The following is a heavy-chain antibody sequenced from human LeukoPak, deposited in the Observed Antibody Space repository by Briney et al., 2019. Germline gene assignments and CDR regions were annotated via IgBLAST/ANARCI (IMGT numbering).Heavy chain of an antibody. Sequence: SETLSLTCAVSGGSISSSNWWSWVRQPPGKGLEWIGEIYHSGSTNYNPSLKSRVTISVDKSNNQFSLKLSSVTAADTAVYYCARELAAAGYRKFDYWGQGTLVTVSS. CDR1: GGSISSSNW. CDR2: IYHSGST. J-gene: IGHJ4*02. CDR3: ARELAAAGYRKFDY. D-gene: IGHD6-13*01. V-gene: IGHV4-4*02.